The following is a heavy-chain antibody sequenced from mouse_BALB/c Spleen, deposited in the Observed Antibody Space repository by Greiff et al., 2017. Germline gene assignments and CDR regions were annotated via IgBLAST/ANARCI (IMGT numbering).Heavy chain of an antibody. J-gene: IGHJ3*01. Sequence: EVKVVESGPELVKPGASVKMSCKASGYTFTSYVMHWVKQKPGLGLEWIGYINPYNDGTKYNEKFKGKATLTSDKSSSTAYMELSSLTSEDSAVYYCAVDGYYVLWGQGTLVTVSA. V-gene: IGHV1-14*01. CDR2: INPYNDGT. CDR1: GYTFTSYV. D-gene: IGHD2-3*01. CDR3: AVDGYYVL.